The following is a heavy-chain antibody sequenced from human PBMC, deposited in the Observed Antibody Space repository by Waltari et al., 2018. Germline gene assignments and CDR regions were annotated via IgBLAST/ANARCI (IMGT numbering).Heavy chain of an antibody. J-gene: IGHJ4*02. CDR1: GGTFSSYA. Sequence: QVQLVQSGAEVKKPGSSVKVSCKASGGTFSSYAISWVRQAPGQGLAWMGRIIPIFGTANDAQKCQGRVTITADKSTSTAYMELGSLRSEDTAVYYCASPTAPGAAGTFDYWGQGTLVTVSS. CDR2: IIPIFGTA. V-gene: IGHV1-69*08. CDR3: ASPTAPGAAGTFDY. D-gene: IGHD6-13*01.